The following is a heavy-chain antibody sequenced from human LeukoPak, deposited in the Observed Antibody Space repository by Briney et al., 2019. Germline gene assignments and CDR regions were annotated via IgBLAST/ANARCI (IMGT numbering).Heavy chain of an antibody. CDR2: INHSGST. Sequence: SETLSLTCAVYGGSFRGYYWSWIRQPPGKGLEWIGEINHSGSTNYNPPLKSRVTISVDTSKNQFSLKLSSVTAADTAVYYCARVGYCSGGSWCYVDYWGQGTLVTVSS. D-gene: IGHD2-15*01. CDR1: GGSFRGYY. J-gene: IGHJ4*02. V-gene: IGHV4-34*01. CDR3: ARVGYCSGGSWCYVDY.